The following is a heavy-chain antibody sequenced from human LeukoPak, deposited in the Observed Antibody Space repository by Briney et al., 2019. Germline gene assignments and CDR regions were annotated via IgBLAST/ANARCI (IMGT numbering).Heavy chain of an antibody. CDR1: GFTFISYA. CDR3: AKDKRWLQVLYFQH. J-gene: IGHJ1*01. Sequence: PGGSLRLSCAASGFTFISYAMSWVRQAPGKGLEWVSAISGSGGSTYYADSVKGRFTISRDNSKNTLYLQMNSLRAEDTAVYYCAKDKRWLQVLYFQHWGQGTLVTVSS. CDR2: ISGSGGST. D-gene: IGHD5-24*01. V-gene: IGHV3-23*01.